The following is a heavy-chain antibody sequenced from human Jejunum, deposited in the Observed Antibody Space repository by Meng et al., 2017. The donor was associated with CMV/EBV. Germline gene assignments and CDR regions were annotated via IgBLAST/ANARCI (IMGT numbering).Heavy chain of an antibody. Sequence: FPLSSRCMSWVRQAPGKGLEWVANIKEDGSERYYVDSVKGRFTISRDNARNSLYLQMNSLRAEDTAVYYCARNPVTNRRGSHFDYWGQGTLVTVSS. V-gene: IGHV3-7*01. D-gene: IGHD4-17*01. CDR1: FPLSSRC. J-gene: IGHJ4*02. CDR3: ARNPVTNRRGSHFDY. CDR2: IKEDGSER.